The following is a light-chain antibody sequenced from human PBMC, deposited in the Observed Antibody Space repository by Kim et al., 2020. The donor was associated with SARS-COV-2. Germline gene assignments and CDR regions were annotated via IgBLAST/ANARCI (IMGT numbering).Light chain of an antibody. Sequence: QSALTQPPSASGSPGQSVTISCTGTSSDVGGYNFVSWYQQYPGKAPKLMIYEVSKRPSGVPDRFSGSKSGNTASLTVSGLQSEDEADYYCSSYAGNNWVFGGGTQLTVL. CDR3: SSYAGNNWV. CDR1: SSDVGGYNF. J-gene: IGLJ3*02. V-gene: IGLV2-8*01. CDR2: EVS.